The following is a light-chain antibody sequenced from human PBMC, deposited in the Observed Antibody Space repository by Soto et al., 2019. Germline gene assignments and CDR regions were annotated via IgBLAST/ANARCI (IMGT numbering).Light chain of an antibody. V-gene: IGKV1-39*01. J-gene: IGKJ1*01. Sequence: DVQMTQSPSSLSASVGDRVTITCRASQSINNYLNWYQVKPGKAPRLLIYSASNLQGGVPSRFSGSGTGTDFTLTISSLEPEDFAVYYCQQYGSSPPTFGQGTKVDIK. CDR3: QQYGSSPPT. CDR2: SAS. CDR1: QSINNY.